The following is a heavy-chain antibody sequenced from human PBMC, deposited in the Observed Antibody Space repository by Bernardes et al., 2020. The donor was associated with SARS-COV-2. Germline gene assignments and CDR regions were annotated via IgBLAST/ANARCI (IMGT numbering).Heavy chain of an antibody. CDR2: ISRSSSNI. D-gene: IGHD3-3*01. Sequence: GGSLRLSCAASGFIFSSYSMNWVRQAPGKGLEWVSSISRSSSNIYYADSVKGRFTISRDNAKNSLYLQMNSLRAEDTAVYYCAKDRSPTRHVGSLWSGYESPNYYCAMDVWGQGATVSVSS. J-gene: IGHJ6*02. CDR1: GFIFSSYS. CDR3: AKDRSPTRHVGSLWSGYESPNYYCAMDV. V-gene: IGHV3-21*01.